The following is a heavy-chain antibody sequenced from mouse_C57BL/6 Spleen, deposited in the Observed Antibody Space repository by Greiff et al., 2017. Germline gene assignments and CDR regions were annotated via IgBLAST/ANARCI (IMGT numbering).Heavy chain of an antibody. CDR2: IWSGGST. D-gene: IGHD1-1*01. CDR1: GFSLTSYG. J-gene: IGHJ1*03. CDR3: ASYGRSYWYFGV. Sequence: QVQLKESGPGLVQPSQCLSITCTVSGFSLTSYGVHWVRQSPGKGLEWLGVIWSGGSTDYNAAFISRLSISKDNSKSHVFLKMNSLQADDTAIYYCASYGRSYWYFGVWGTGTTVTGSS. V-gene: IGHV2-2*01.